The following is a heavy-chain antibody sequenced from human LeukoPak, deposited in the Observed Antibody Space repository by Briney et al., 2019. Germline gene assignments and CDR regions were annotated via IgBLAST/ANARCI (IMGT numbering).Heavy chain of an antibody. V-gene: IGHV4-59*12. J-gene: IGHJ5*02. CDR2: IYYSGST. D-gene: IGHD2-2*01. Sequence: SETLSLTCTVSGGSISSYYWSWIRQPPGKGLEWIGYIYYSGSTNYNPSLKSRVTISVDTSKNQFSLKLSSVTAADTAVYYCAREHQCSSTSCGYWFDPWGQGTLVTVSS. CDR3: AREHQCSSTSCGYWFDP. CDR1: GGSISSYY.